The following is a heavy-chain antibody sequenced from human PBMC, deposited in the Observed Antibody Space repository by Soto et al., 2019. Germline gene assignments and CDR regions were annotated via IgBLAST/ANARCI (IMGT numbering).Heavy chain of an antibody. CDR2: ISNSGST. CDR1: GFTFNIYA. Sequence: EVQVLEYGGGLVQPGGSLRLSCAASGFTFNIYAMSWVRQVPGKGLEWVSTISNSGSTHSADSVKGRFTISRDNSKNTVYLQMKSLRAEDTAVYYCANLLGISGWSFDYWGQGTLVTVSS. V-gene: IGHV3-23*01. CDR3: ANLLGISGWSFDY. J-gene: IGHJ4*02. D-gene: IGHD3-22*01.